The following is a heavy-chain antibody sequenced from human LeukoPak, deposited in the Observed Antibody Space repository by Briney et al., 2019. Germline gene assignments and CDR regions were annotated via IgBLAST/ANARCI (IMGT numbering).Heavy chain of an antibody. D-gene: IGHD6-19*01. CDR3: SRVGSSGWPNYFDS. CDR2: IGTSGGT. J-gene: IGHJ4*02. V-gene: IGHV3-13*04. Sequence: GGSLRLSCAASGFTFSSYDMHWVRQATGKGLEWVSVIGTSGGTYYAGAVKGRFTISRENAYNSLYLQMNSLTAGDTAVYFCSRVGSSGWPNYFDSWGQGTLVTVCS. CDR1: GFTFSSYD.